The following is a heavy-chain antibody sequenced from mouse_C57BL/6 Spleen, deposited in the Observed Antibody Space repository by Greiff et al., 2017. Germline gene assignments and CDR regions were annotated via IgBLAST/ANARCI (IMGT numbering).Heavy chain of an antibody. V-gene: IGHV1-15*01. J-gene: IGHJ4*01. CDR2: IDPETGGT. D-gene: IGHD2-2*01. CDR1: GYTFTDYE. CDR3: TRYGYDVGAMDY. Sequence: QVQLQQSGAELVRPGASVTLSCKASGYTFTDYEMYWVKQTPVHGLEWIGAIDPETGGTAYNQKFKGKAILTADKSSSTAYMELRSLTSEDSAVYYCTRYGYDVGAMDYWGQGTSVTVSS.